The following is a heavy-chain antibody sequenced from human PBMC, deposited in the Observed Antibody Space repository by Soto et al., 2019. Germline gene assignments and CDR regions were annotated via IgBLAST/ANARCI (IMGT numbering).Heavy chain of an antibody. CDR1: GFTFTTAW. CDR2: IKSKTDGGTT. J-gene: IGHJ4*02. CDR3: TTGRIVATTYFDY. D-gene: IGHD5-12*01. V-gene: IGHV3-15*07. Sequence: GGSLRLXCSASGFTFTTAWMNWVRQAPGKGLEWVGRIKSKTDGGTTDYAAPVKGRFTISRDDSKNTLYLQMNSLKTEDTAVYYCTTGRIVATTYFDYWGQGTLVTVSS.